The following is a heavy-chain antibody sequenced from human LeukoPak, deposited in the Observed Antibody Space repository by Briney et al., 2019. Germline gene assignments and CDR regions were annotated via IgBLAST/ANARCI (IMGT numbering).Heavy chain of an antibody. J-gene: IGHJ3*02. CDR3: ASLITMIVVVIDAFDI. Sequence: GGSLRLSCAASGFTVSSNYMSWVRQAPGKGLEWVSAISGSGGSTYYADSVKGRFTISRDNSKNTLYLQMNSLRAEDTAVYYCASLITMIVVVIDAFDIWGQGTMVTVSS. CDR2: ISGSGGST. V-gene: IGHV3-23*01. D-gene: IGHD3-22*01. CDR1: GFTVSSNY.